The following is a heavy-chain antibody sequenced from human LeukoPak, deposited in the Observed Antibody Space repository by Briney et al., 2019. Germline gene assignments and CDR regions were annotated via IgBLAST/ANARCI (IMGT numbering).Heavy chain of an antibody. CDR1: GGSFSGYY. V-gene: IGHV4-34*01. D-gene: IGHD5-18*01. Sequence: SETLSLTCAVYGGSFSGYYWSWIRQPPGKGLEWIGEINHSGSTNYNPSFKSRVTISVDTSKNQFSLKLSSVTAADTAVYYCARLARGYSYAIGGGFDYWGQGTLVTVSS. J-gene: IGHJ4*02. CDR2: INHSGST. CDR3: ARLARGYSYAIGGGFDY.